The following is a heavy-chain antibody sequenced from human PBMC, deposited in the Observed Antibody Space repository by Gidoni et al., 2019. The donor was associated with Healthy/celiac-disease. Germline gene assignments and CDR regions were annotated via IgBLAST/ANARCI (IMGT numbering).Heavy chain of an antibody. D-gene: IGHD6-19*01. CDR2: ISGSGGST. V-gene: IGHV3-23*01. CDR3: AKESDSSGWYGGEDWFDP. J-gene: IGHJ5*02. Sequence: EVQLLESGGGLVQPGGSLRLSCAASGFTFSSYAMSWVRQAPGKGLEWVSAISGSGGSTYYADSVKGRFTISRDNSKNTLYLQMNSLRAEDTAVYYCAKESDSSGWYGGEDWFDPWGQGTLVTVSS. CDR1: GFTFSSYA.